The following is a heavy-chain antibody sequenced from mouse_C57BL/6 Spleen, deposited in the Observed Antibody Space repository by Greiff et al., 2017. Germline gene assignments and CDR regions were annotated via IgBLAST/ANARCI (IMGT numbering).Heavy chain of an antibody. CDR3: THGYGVGIFAY. J-gene: IGHJ3*01. Sequence: EVQLQQSGTVLARPGASVKMSCKTSGYTFTSYWMHWVKQRPGQGPEWIGAIYPGNSDTSYNQKFKGKAKLTAVTSASTAYMELSSLTNEDSAVYYCTHGYGVGIFAYWGQGTLVTVSA. CDR1: GYTFTSYW. CDR2: IYPGNSDT. D-gene: IGHD2-2*01. V-gene: IGHV1-5*01.